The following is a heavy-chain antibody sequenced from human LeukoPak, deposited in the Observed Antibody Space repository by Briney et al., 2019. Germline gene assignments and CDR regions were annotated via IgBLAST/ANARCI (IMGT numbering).Heavy chain of an antibody. V-gene: IGHV3-7*01. J-gene: IGHJ4*02. Sequence: GGSLRLSCAASGFTFTTYWMHWIRQAPGKGLEWVANIKHDGSEKYYVDSVKGRFTISRDNARNSLYMQMNSLRAEDTAVYYCATYRHLGYWGQGTLVTVSS. CDR3: ATYRHLGY. CDR1: GFTFTTYW. D-gene: IGHD3-16*02. CDR2: IKHDGSEK.